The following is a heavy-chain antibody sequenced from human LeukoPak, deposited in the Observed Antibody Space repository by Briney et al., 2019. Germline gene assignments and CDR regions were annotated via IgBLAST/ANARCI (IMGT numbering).Heavy chain of an antibody. V-gene: IGHV3-43*02. CDR2: ISGDGGST. D-gene: IGHD3-3*01. Sequence: GGSLRLSCAASGFTFDDYAMHWVRQAPGKGLEWVSLISGDGGSTYYTDSVKGRFTISRDNSKNSLYLQMNSLRTEDTALYYCAKGFSVLASNHYYYYYGMDVWGQGTTVTVSS. CDR1: GFTFDDYA. J-gene: IGHJ6*02. CDR3: AKGFSVLASNHYYYYYGMDV.